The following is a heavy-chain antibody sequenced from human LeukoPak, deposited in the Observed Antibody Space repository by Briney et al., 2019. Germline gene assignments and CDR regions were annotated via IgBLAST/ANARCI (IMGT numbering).Heavy chain of an antibody. V-gene: IGHV4-30-4*08. CDR1: GFTFSSYA. CDR3: ARERAAYCTGDCHSFDH. Sequence: LRLSCAASGFTFSSYAMSWIRQSPGKGLEWIGYIYYSESTYYNPSLRSRVTISIDRSKDQFSLKMSSVTAADTATYFCARERAAYCTGDCHSFDHWGQGILVTVSS. CDR2: IYYSEST. J-gene: IGHJ4*02. D-gene: IGHD2-21*02.